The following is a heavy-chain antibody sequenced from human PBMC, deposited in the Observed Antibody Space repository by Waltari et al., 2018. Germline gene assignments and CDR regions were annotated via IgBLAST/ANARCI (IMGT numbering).Heavy chain of an antibody. Sequence: QVQLVESGGGVVQPGMSLRLSCAASGFSLSHFGMHWVRQAPGKGGEWGGLAAFDGRTTDDADCGGGRFTIARENSKNTLYLDINTLRVDETAIYYCAKDAFGNTYLDHWGQGTLVTVSS. CDR3: AKDAFGNTYLDH. CDR2: AAFDGRTT. CDR1: GFSLSHFG. J-gene: IGHJ5*02. D-gene: IGHD3-10*01. V-gene: IGHV3-30*02.